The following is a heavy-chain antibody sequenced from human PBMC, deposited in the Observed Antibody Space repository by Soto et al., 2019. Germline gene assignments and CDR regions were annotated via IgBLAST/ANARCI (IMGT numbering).Heavy chain of an antibody. CDR1: GGSFSGCY. J-gene: IGHJ6*02. D-gene: IGHD3-10*01. CDR3: ARGGYYGSGSYYGYYYYGMDV. V-gene: IGHV4-34*01. CDR2: INHSGST. Sequence: SETLSLTCAVYGGSFSGCYWSWIRQPPGKGLEWIGEINHSGSTNYNPSLKSRVTISVDTSKNQFSLKLSSVTAADTAVYYCARGGYYGSGSYYGYYYYGMDVWGQGNTVT.